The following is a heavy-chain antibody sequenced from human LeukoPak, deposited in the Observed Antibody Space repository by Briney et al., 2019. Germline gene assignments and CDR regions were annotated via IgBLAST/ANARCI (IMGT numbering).Heavy chain of an antibody. J-gene: IGHJ2*01. V-gene: IGHV3-74*01. Sequence: GGSLRLSCAASGFTFSNYWMHWVRQAPGKGLVWVSRINSDGISTTYADSVKGRFTTSRDNAKNTLHLQMNSLRVEDTAVYYCARETFGELGYFDLWGRGTLVTVSS. CDR3: ARETFGELGYFDL. CDR1: GFTFSNYW. D-gene: IGHD3-10*01. CDR2: INSDGIST.